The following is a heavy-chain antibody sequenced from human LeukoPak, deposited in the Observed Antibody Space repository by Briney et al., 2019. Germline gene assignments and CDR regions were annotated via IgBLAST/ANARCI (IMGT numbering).Heavy chain of an antibody. CDR2: IYYSGST. Sequence: PSQTLSLTCTVSGGSISSSSYYWGWIRQPPGKGLEWIGSIYYSGSTYYNPSLKSQVTISVDTSKNQFSLKLSSVTAADTAVYYCARQLRQLAPSWYFQHWGQGTLVTVSS. J-gene: IGHJ1*01. V-gene: IGHV4-39*01. D-gene: IGHD6-6*01. CDR1: GGSISSSSYY. CDR3: ARQLRQLAPSWYFQH.